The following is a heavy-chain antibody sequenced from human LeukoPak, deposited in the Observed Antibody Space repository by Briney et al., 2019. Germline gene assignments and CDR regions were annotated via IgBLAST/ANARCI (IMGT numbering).Heavy chain of an antibody. V-gene: IGHV4-31*03. J-gene: IGHJ3*02. D-gene: IGHD2-15*01. CDR3: ARACSGGSCSGAFDI. Sequence: SETLSLTCTVSGGSISSGSYYWSWLRQHPGTGREWFGYIYYSGSTYYNPSIKSRVTISVDTSKNQFSLKLSSVTAADTAVYYCARACSGGSCSGAFDIWGQGTMVTVSS. CDR2: IYYSGST. CDR1: GGSISSGSYY.